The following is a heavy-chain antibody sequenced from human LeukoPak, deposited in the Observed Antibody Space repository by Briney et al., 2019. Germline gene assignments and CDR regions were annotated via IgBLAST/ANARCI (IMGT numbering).Heavy chain of an antibody. V-gene: IGHV4-59*01. CDR3: ARGRFGELLYRFYYYYGMDV. CDR1: GGSISSYY. D-gene: IGHD3-10*01. Sequence: SETLSLTCTVSGGSISSYYWSWIRQPPGKGLEWIGNIYYSGSTNYNPSLKSRVTISVDTSKNQFSLKLSSVTAADTAVYYCARGRFGELLYRFYYYYGMDVWGQGTTVTVSS. J-gene: IGHJ6*02. CDR2: IYYSGST.